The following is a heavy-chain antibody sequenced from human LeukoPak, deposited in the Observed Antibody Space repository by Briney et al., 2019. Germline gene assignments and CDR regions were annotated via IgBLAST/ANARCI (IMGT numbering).Heavy chain of an antibody. CDR3: AKAPRDGYNPLDY. J-gene: IGHJ4*02. CDR2: INGVGGYT. V-gene: IGHV3-23*01. D-gene: IGHD5-24*01. Sequence: GSLRLSCAASGFNFGAYAMSWVRQAPGKGLEWVSAINGVGGYTYFADSVKGRFTISRDNSKNTLFLQMNSLRAEDSAVYYCAKAPRDGYNPLDYWGQGTLVTVSS. CDR1: GFNFGAYA.